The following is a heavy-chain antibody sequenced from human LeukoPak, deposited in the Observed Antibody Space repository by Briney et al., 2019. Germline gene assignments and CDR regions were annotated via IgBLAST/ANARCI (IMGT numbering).Heavy chain of an antibody. V-gene: IGHV1-2*02. Sequence: ASVKVSCKASGYTFTDYYMHWVRQAPGHGLEWMGWIYPDSGGTNYAQKFQGRVTMTRDTSTSTVYMELSSLRSEDTAVYYCARDQSCSGGSCYSTRPYNWFDPWGQGTLVTVSS. CDR1: GYTFTDYY. J-gene: IGHJ5*02. D-gene: IGHD2-15*01. CDR2: IYPDSGGT. CDR3: ARDQSCSGGSCYSTRPYNWFDP.